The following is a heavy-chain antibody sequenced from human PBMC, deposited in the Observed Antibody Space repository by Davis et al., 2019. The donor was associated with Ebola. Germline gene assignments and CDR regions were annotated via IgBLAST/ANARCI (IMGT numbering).Heavy chain of an antibody. CDR1: GFTFSSYS. CDR2: IWYDGSNK. Sequence: PGGSLRLSCAASGFTFSSYSMNWVRQAPGKGLEWVAVIWYDGSNKYYADSVKGRFTISRDNSKNTLYLQMNSLRAEDTAVYYCAREQYYYDSSGYIPGGMDVWGQGTTVTVSS. V-gene: IGHV3-33*08. J-gene: IGHJ6*02. CDR3: AREQYYYDSSGYIPGGMDV. D-gene: IGHD3-22*01.